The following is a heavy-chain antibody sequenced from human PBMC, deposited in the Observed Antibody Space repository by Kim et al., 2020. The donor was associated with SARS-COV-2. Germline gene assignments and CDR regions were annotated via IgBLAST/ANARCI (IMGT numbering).Heavy chain of an antibody. J-gene: IGHJ4*02. V-gene: IGHV5-51*01. Sequence: GESLKISCKGSGYSFTSYWIGWVRQMPGKGLEWMGIIYPGDSDTRYSPSFQGQVTISADKSISTAYLQWSSLKASDTAMYYCARRTQIFGELLDGFDYWGQGTLVTVSS. CDR3: ARRTQIFGELLDGFDY. CDR1: GYSFTSYW. CDR2: IYPGDSDT. D-gene: IGHD3-10*01.